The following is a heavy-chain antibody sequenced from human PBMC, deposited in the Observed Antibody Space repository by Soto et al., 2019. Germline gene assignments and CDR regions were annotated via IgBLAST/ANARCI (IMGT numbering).Heavy chain of an antibody. D-gene: IGHD6-19*01. J-gene: IGHJ5*02. V-gene: IGHV1-18*01. CDR3: ARDPPYSSGWYAGFDP. Sequence: ASVKGSCKASGYTFTSYGISWVRQAPGQGLEWMGWISAYNGNTNYAQKLQGRVTMTTDTSTSTAYMELRSLRSDDTAVYYCARDPPYSSGWYAGFDPWGQGTLVTVSS. CDR2: ISAYNGNT. CDR1: GYTFTSYG.